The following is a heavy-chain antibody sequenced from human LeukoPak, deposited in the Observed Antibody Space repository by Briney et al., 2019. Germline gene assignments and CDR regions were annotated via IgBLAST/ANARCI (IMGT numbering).Heavy chain of an antibody. D-gene: IGHD1-26*01. J-gene: IGHJ4*02. Sequence: GGSLRLSCVASGSTSSRYYMSWVRQTPEKGLEWVANINQDGSEKNYVDSVKGRFTISRDNAKNSLYLQMNSLRAEDTAVYYCASAAGWESAYWGQGTLVTVSS. CDR3: ASAAGWESAY. CDR1: GSTSSRYY. V-gene: IGHV3-7*01. CDR2: INQDGSEK.